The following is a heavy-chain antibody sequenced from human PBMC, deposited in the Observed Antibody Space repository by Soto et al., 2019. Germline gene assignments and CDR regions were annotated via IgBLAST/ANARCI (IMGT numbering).Heavy chain of an antibody. J-gene: IGHJ4*02. CDR3: AKGHSSSWFCLDY. CDR1: GGTFSSYA. Sequence: SVKVSCKASGGTFSSYAISWVRQAPGQGLEWMGGIIPIFGTANYAQKFQGRVTITADESTSTAYMELSSLRSEDTAVYYCAKGHSSSWFCLDYWGQGTLVTVSS. D-gene: IGHD6-13*01. CDR2: IIPIFGTA. V-gene: IGHV1-69*13.